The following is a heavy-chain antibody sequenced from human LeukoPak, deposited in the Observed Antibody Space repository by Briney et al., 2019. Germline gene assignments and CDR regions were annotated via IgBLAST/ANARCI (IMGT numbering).Heavy chain of an antibody. CDR3: AKDDDDYPFDY. J-gene: IGHJ4*02. V-gene: IGHV3-30*18. CDR2: ISYDGSNK. D-gene: IGHD4-11*01. CDR1: GFTFSSYG. Sequence: GGSLRLSCAASGFTFSSYGMHWVRQAPGKGLEWVAVISYDGSNKYYADSVKGRFTISRDNSKNTLYLQMNSLRAKDTAVYYCAKDDDDYPFDYWGQGTLVTVSS.